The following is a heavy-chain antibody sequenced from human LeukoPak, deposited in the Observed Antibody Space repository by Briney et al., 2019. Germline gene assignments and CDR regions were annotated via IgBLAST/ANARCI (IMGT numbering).Heavy chain of an antibody. CDR1: GFTFSSYA. D-gene: IGHD2-21*02. CDR2: ISYDGSNK. CDR3: ARDCGGDCYHFDY. V-gene: IGHV3-30-3*01. Sequence: GGSLRLSCAASGFTFSSYAMHWVRQAPGKGLEWVAVISYDGSNKYYADSVKGRFTISRDNSKSTLYLQMNSLRAEDTAVYYCARDCGGDCYHFDYWGQGTLVTVSS. J-gene: IGHJ4*02.